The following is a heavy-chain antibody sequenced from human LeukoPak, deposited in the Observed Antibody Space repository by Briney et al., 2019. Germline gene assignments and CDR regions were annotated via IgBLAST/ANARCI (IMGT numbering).Heavy chain of an antibody. V-gene: IGHV4-39*07. Sequence: KASETLSLTCTVSGGSISSSSYYWGWIRQPPGKGLEWIGSIYYSGSTYYNPSLKSRVTISVDTSKNQFSLKLSSVTAADTAVYYCARDGQTDAFDIWGQGTMVTVSS. CDR3: ARDGQTDAFDI. J-gene: IGHJ3*02. CDR1: GGSISSSSYY. CDR2: IYYSGST.